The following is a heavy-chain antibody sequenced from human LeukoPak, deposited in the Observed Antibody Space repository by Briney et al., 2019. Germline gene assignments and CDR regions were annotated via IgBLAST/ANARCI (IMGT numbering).Heavy chain of an antibody. V-gene: IGHV3-48*02. Sequence: GGSLRLSCAASGFTFDNYNMNWVRQAPGKGLEWVSYINHNGEMIFYPDFVKGRFTIPRDNAKNSLYLQMNSLRDEDTAVYYCARDNDWAFHYWGQGTLVTVSS. J-gene: IGHJ4*02. D-gene: IGHD3-9*01. CDR2: INHNGEMI. CDR1: GFTFDNYN. CDR3: ARDNDWAFHY.